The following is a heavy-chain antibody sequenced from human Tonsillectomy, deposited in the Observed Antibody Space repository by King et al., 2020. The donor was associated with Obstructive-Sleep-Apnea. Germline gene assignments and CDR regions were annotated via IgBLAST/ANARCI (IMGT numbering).Heavy chain of an antibody. CDR3: ARDSGSYRFIPLQGDY. J-gene: IGHJ4*02. CDR2: IYSGGST. Sequence: EVQLVESGGGLVQPGESLRLSCAASGFTVSSNYMSWVRQAPGKGLEWVSIIYSGGSTYYADSVKGRFTISRDNPKNTLYLQMNSLRAEDTAVYYCARDSGSYRFIPLQGDYWGQGTLVTVSS. D-gene: IGHD3-16*02. CDR1: GFTVSSNY. V-gene: IGHV3-66*01.